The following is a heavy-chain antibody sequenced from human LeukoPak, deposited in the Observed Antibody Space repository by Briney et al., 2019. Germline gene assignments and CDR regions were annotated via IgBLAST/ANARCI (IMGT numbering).Heavy chain of an antibody. V-gene: IGHV4-61*02. CDR1: GGSISSGSYY. J-gene: IGHJ6*03. CDR3: ARARYYDSSGYYYYYYYMDV. CDR2: IYTSGST. D-gene: IGHD3-22*01. Sequence: SETLSLTCTVSGGSISSGSYYWSWIRQPAGKGLEWIGRIYTSGSTNYNPSLKSRVTISIDTSKNQFSLKLSSVTAADTAVYYCARARYYDSSGYYYYYYYMDVWGKGTTVTVSS.